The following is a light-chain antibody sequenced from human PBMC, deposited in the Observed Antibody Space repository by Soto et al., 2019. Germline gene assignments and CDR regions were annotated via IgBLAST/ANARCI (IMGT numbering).Light chain of an antibody. J-gene: IGLJ1*01. V-gene: IGLV2-14*01. CDR1: SSDIGRYNF. CDR2: DVS. Sequence: QSVLTQPASVSGSAGQSIGISCTGTSSDIGRYNFVSWYQQRPGQAPKLLIFDVSHRPSGISDRFSGSKSGYTASLTIAGLQAEDEADYYCNSYTSTSPPYVFGTGTKVTVL. CDR3: NSYTSTSPPYV.